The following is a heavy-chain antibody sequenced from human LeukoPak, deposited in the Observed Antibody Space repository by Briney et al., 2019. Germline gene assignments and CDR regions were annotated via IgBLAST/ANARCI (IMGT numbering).Heavy chain of an antibody. CDR2: IKQEGSEK. Sequence: GGSLRLSCAASRFTSSSYWMSWVRQAPGKGLEWVANIKQEGSEKYYVDSVKGRFTISRDNAKNSLYLQMNSLRAEDTAVYYCAREVMDYDSSGYNDYYYMDVWGKGTTVTVSS. CDR3: AREVMDYDSSGYNDYYYMDV. J-gene: IGHJ6*03. D-gene: IGHD3-22*01. V-gene: IGHV3-7*01. CDR1: RFTSSSYW.